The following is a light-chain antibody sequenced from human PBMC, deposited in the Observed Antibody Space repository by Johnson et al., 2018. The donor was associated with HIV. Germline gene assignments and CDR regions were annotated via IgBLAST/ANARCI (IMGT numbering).Light chain of an antibody. CDR3: GTWGGSLSAHFV. V-gene: IGLV1-51*02. J-gene: IGLJ1*01. CDR2: EKN. Sequence: QSVLTQPPSVSAAPGQKVTISCSGSTSNIGNNYVSWYQQLPGTAPKLLIYEKNKRPSGIPDRFSASKSGTSATLVITGLQTGDEANYYCGTWGGSLSAHFVFGTGTRVTV. CDR1: TSNIGNNY.